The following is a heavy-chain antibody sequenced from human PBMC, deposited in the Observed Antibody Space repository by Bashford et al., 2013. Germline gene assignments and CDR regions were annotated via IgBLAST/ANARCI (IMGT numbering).Heavy chain of an antibody. D-gene: IGHD1-7*01. CDR3: ARESHGTTYFDY. V-gene: IGHV1-8*02. CDR1: GYTFTSYY. J-gene: IGHJ4*02. CDR2: LNPNSGNS. Sequence: ASVKVSCKASGYTFTSYYMHWVRQATGQGPEWMGWLNPNSGNSGPADNFEDRLTLTWDASIGTAYMDLLSLTSDDTGVYYCARESHGTTYFDYWGQGTLVTVSS.